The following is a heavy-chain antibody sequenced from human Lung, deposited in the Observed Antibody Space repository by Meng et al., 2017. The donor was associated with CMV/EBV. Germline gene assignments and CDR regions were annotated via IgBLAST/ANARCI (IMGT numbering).Heavy chain of an antibody. Sequence: SVXVSXKASGDTFSNYAFSWVRQAPGQGLEWMGGIIPTFGAPNYAQKFDGRVTITTDKSTSTAYMELSGLTSEDSAVYYCAVDLWSGYYTTLDYWGLGTXVTVSS. V-gene: IGHV1-69*05. CDR1: GDTFSNYA. CDR3: AVDLWSGYYTTLDY. J-gene: IGHJ4*02. D-gene: IGHD3-3*01. CDR2: IIPTFGAP.